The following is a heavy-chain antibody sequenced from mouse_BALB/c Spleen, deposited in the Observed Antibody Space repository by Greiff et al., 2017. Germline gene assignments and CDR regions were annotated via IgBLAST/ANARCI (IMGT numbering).Heavy chain of an antibody. Sequence: EVMLVESGGGLVQPGGSRKLSCAASGFTFSSFGMHWVRQAPEKGLEWVAYISSGSSTIYYADTVKGRFTISRDNPKNTLFLQMTSLRSEDTAMYYCARWELGRRYAMDYWGQGTLVTVSA. CDR2: ISSGSSTI. CDR3: ARWELGRRYAMDY. V-gene: IGHV5-17*02. J-gene: IGHJ3*01. CDR1: GFTFSSFG. D-gene: IGHD4-1*01.